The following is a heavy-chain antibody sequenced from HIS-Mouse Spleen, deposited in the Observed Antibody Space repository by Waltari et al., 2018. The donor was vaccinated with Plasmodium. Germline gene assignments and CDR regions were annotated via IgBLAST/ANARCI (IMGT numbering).Heavy chain of an antibody. CDR2: INPNSGGT. CDR1: GYTFTGSY. J-gene: IGHJ1*01. CDR3: ARVLGYKAAAGTFVEYFQH. D-gene: IGHD6-13*01. Sequence: SGAEVKKPGASVKVSCKASGYTFTGSYMHWVRQAPGQGLEWMGWINPNSGGTNYAQKFQGRVTMTRDTSISTAYMELSRLRSDDTAVYYCARVLGYKAAAGTFVEYFQHWGQGALVTVSS. V-gene: IGHV1-2*02.